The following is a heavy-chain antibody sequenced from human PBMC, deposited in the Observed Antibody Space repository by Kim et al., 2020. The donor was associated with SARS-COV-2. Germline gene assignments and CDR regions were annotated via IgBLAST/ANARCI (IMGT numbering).Heavy chain of an antibody. J-gene: IGHJ4*02. CDR3: ARAPHDYGDATDY. Sequence: DSVKGRFTLSRDNSKNTLYLQMNSLRAEDTAVYYCARAPHDYGDATDYWGQGTLVTVSS. V-gene: IGHV3-30*07. D-gene: IGHD4-17*01.